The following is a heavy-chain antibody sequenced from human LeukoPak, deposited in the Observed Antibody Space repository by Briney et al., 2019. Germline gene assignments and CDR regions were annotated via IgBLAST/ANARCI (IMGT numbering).Heavy chain of an antibody. V-gene: IGHV4-39*01. Sequence: PSETLSLTCTVSGGSISSSSYYWGWIRQPPGKGLEWIGSIYYSGSTYYNPSLKSRVTISVDTSKNQFSLKLSSVTAADTAVYYCARPSGGWFPSFDYWGQGTLVTVSS. J-gene: IGHJ4*02. CDR1: GGSISSSSYY. D-gene: IGHD6-19*01. CDR2: IYYSGST. CDR3: ARPSGGWFPSFDY.